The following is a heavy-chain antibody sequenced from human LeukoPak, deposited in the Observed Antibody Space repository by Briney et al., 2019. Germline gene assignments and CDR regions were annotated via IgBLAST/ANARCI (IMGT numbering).Heavy chain of an antibody. CDR1: GYTFTNYA. V-gene: IGHV1-69*13. CDR3: ARWFSVAFDI. Sequence: GASVKVSCKASGYTFTNYAMNWVRQAPGQGLEWMGGIIPIFGTANYAQKFQGRVTITADESTSTAYMELSSLRSEDTAVYYCARWFSVAFDIWGQGTMVTVSS. D-gene: IGHD3-10*01. J-gene: IGHJ3*02. CDR2: IIPIFGTA.